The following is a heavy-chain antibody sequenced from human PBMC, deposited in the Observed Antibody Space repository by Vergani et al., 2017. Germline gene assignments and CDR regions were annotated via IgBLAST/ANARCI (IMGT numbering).Heavy chain of an antibody. J-gene: IGHJ6*02. CDR3: AGDQGGRLASPTYYYYGMDV. CDR1: GFTFTSSA. Sequence: QLVQSGPEVKKPGTSVKVSCKASGFTFTSSAVQWVRQARGQRLEWIGWIVVGSGNTNYAQKFQERVTITRDMSTSTAYMELSSLRSEDTAVYYCAGDQGGRLASPTYYYYGMDVWGQGTTVTVSS. D-gene: IGHD6-25*01. V-gene: IGHV1-58*01. CDR2: IVVGSGNT.